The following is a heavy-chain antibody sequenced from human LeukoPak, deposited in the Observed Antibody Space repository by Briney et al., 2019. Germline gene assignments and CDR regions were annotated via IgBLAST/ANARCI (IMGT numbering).Heavy chain of an antibody. CDR3: ARGDVAAAGTTPFDY. J-gene: IGHJ4*02. CDR2: IIPILGIA. Sequence: SVKVSCKASGGTFSSYAISWVRQAPGQGLEWMGRIIPILGIANYAQKFQGRVTITADKSTSTAYMELSSLRSEDTAVYYCARGDVAAAGTTPFDYWGQGTLVTVSS. V-gene: IGHV1-69*04. CDR1: GGTFSSYA. D-gene: IGHD6-13*01.